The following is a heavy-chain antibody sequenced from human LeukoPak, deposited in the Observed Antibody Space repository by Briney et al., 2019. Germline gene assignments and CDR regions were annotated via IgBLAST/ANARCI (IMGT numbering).Heavy chain of an antibody. Sequence: SETLSLTCTVSGGSISSSSYYWGWIRQPPGKGLEWIGSIYYSGSTYYNPSLKSRVTISVDTSKNQFSLKLSSVTAADTAVYYCARRPFGWDGVAGTSSEYFQHWGQGTLVTVSS. CDR3: ARRPFGWDGVAGTSSEYFQH. V-gene: IGHV4-39*01. D-gene: IGHD6-19*01. CDR1: GGSISSSSYY. J-gene: IGHJ1*01. CDR2: IYYSGST.